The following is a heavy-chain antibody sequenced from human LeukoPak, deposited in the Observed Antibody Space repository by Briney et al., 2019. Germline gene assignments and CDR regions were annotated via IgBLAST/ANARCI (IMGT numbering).Heavy chain of an antibody. CDR3: TTEEGIAVAVPFDY. D-gene: IGHD6-19*01. CDR2: IKSKTDGGTT. CDR1: GFTFSNAW. J-gene: IGHJ4*02. Sequence: GGSLRLSCAASGFTFSNAWMSWVRQAPGKGLEWVGRIKSKTDGGTTDYAAPVKGRFTISRDDSKNTLYLQMNSLKTEDTAVYYCTTEEGIAVAVPFDYWGQGTLVTVSS. V-gene: IGHV3-15*01.